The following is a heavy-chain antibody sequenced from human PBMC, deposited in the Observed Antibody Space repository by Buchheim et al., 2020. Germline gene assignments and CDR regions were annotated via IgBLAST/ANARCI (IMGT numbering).Heavy chain of an antibody. V-gene: IGHV4-34*01. CDR3: ARGPILTIFGVDYAQYGMDV. CDR1: GGSFSGYY. CDR2: INHSGST. D-gene: IGHD3-3*01. Sequence: QVQLQQWGAGLLKPSETLSLTCAVYGGSFSGYYWSWIRQPPGKGLEWIGEINHSGSTNYNPSLKSRVTISVDTSTNQFSLKLSSVTAADTAVYYCARGPILTIFGVDYAQYGMDVWGQGTT. J-gene: IGHJ6*02.